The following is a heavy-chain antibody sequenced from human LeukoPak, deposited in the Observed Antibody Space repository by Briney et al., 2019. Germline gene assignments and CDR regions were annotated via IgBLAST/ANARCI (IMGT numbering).Heavy chain of an antibody. CDR2: IYYIGRT. CDR1: GGSISSYY. V-gene: IGHV4-59*01. CDR3: ARADYGDYVTFDY. J-gene: IGHJ4*02. Sequence: SETLSLTCTVSGGSISSYYWTWIRQPPGKGLEWIGYIYYIGRTNYNPSLKSRVTISVDTSKNQFSLKLSSVTAADTAVYYCARADYGDYVTFDYWGQGTLVTVSS. D-gene: IGHD4-17*01.